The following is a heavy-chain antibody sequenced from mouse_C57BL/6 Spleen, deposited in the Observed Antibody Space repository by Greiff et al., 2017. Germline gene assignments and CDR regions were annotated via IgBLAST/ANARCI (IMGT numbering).Heavy chain of an antibody. CDR1: GFNIKDDY. Sequence: VQLQQSGAELVRPGASVKLSCTASGFNIKDDYMHWVKQRPEQGLEWIGWIDPENGDTEYASKFQGKATITADTSSNTAYLQLSSLTSEDTAVYYCTMNDVGYWGQGTTLTVSS. CDR2: IDPENGDT. V-gene: IGHV14-4*01. J-gene: IGHJ2*01. D-gene: IGHD2-12*01. CDR3: TMNDVGY.